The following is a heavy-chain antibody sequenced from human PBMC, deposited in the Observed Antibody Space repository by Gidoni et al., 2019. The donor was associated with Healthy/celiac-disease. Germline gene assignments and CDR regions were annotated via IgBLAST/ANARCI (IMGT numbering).Heavy chain of an antibody. CDR3: ARDPMDTAIGYAFDI. CDR2: ISSSSSYI. Sequence: EVQLVESGGGLVKPGGSLRLSCAASGFTSSRDSMTWVRQAPGKGLEWVSSISSSSSYIYYADSVKGRFTISRDNAKNSLNLQMNSLRAEDTAVYYCARDPMDTAIGYAFDIWGQGTMVTVSS. V-gene: IGHV3-21*01. D-gene: IGHD5-18*01. CDR1: GFTSSRDS. J-gene: IGHJ3*02.